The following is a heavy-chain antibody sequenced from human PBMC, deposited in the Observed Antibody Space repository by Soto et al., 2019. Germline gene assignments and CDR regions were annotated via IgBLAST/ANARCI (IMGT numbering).Heavy chain of an antibody. D-gene: IGHD3-3*01. J-gene: IGHJ6*03. V-gene: IGHV4-39*01. CDR2: IYYSGST. Sequence: SETLSLTCTVSGGSISSSSYYWGWIRQPPGKGLEWIGSIYYSGSTYYNPSLKSRVTISVDTSKNQFSLKLSSVTAADTAVYYCARHLAKYYDFWSGYSQVPYYYYMDVWGKGTTVTVSS. CDR3: ARHLAKYYDFWSGYSQVPYYYYMDV. CDR1: GGSISSSSYY.